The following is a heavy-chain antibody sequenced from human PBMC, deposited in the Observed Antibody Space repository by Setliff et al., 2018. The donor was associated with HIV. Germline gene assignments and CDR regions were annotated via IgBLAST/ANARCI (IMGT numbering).Heavy chain of an antibody. CDR1: GFTFYTYA. V-gene: IGHV3-23*01. CDR3: APIRDGYNYFFDQ. Sequence: GGSLRLSCAASGFTFYTYAMSWVRQAPGKGLEWVSTFGYSGSDTYYADSVKGRFTISRDNAKNTLYLQMNSLRAEDTAIYYCAPIRDGYNYFFDQWGQGTLVTVSS. J-gene: IGHJ4*02. D-gene: IGHD5-12*01. CDR2: FGYSGSDT.